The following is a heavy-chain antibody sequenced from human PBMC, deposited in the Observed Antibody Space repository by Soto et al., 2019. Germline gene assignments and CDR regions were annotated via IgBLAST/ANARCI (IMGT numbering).Heavy chain of an antibody. V-gene: IGHV3-30*03. Sequence: QVQLVESGGGVVQPGRSLRLSCAASGFPFTTYGMHWVREGPGKGLEWVAVISYDGSNNYYADYVKGRFTISRDNSKNTLYLQMNSLRPEDTALYYCVGGQYYFDYRGQGTLVTVSS. CDR2: ISYDGSNN. CDR1: GFPFTTYG. D-gene: IGHD3-10*01. CDR3: VGGQYYFDY. J-gene: IGHJ4*02.